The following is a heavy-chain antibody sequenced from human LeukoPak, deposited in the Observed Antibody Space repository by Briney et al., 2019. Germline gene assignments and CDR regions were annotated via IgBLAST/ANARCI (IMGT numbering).Heavy chain of an antibody. CDR1: GYTFTGYY. V-gene: IGHV1-2*02. D-gene: IGHD3-3*01. CDR2: INPNSGGT. Sequence: GASVKVSCKASGYTFTGYYTHWVRQAPGQGLEWMGWINPNSGGTNYAQKFQGRVTMTRDTSISTAYMELSRLRSDDTAVYYCARVTIFGVVELDYWGQGTLVTVSS. J-gene: IGHJ4*02. CDR3: ARVTIFGVVELDY.